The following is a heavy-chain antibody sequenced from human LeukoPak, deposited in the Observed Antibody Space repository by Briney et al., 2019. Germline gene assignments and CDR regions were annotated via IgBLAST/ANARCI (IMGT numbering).Heavy chain of an antibody. J-gene: IGHJ4*02. CDR1: EFTFSSYS. D-gene: IGHD6-19*01. CDR2: ISSSSSTI. V-gene: IGHV3-48*04. CDR3: ARDLGYSSGWPFDY. Sequence: GGSLRLSCAASEFTFSSYSMNWVRQAPGKGLEWVSYISSSSSTIYYADSVKGRFTISRDNAKNSLYLQMNSLRAEDTAVYYCARDLGYSSGWPFDYWGQGTLVTVSS.